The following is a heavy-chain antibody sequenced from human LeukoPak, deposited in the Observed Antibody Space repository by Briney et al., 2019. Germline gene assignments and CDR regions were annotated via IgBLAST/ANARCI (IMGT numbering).Heavy chain of an antibody. Sequence: SGTLSLTCAVSGGSISSTNWWGWVRQSPGKGLEWIGEIYHSGSTNYNPSLKSRVTISVDKSKNQFSLKLSSVTAADTAVYYCARRTAAMNYYYYMDVWGKGTTVTVSS. CDR2: IYHSGST. CDR1: GGSISSTNW. J-gene: IGHJ6*03. D-gene: IGHD2-2*01. V-gene: IGHV4-4*02. CDR3: ARRTAAMNYYYYMDV.